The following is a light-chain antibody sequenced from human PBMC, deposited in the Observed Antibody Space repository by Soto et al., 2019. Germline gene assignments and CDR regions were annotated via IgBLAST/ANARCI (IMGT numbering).Light chain of an antibody. CDR1: QSVSSN. Sequence: EIVMTQSPATLSVSPGERATLSCRASQSVSSNLGWYQQKPGQAPRLLIYGASTRATGIPARFSGSGSGTAFTLTISSLQSEDFAVYYCQQYNNWPPLTFGGGNKVEIK. CDR2: GAS. J-gene: IGKJ4*01. CDR3: QQYNNWPPLT. V-gene: IGKV3-15*01.